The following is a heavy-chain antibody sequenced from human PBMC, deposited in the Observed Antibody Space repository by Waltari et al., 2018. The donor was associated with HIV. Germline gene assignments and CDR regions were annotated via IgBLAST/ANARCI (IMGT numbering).Heavy chain of an antibody. CDR3: TKSVGDSARGWFDP. D-gene: IGHD4-17*01. CDR1: GFSFSGSA. CDR2: IRGKPNSYAT. Sequence: EVQLVESGGGLVQPGGSLKLSCAASGFSFSGSAMPGVRQASGKGLEWVGRIRGKPNSYATAYAESLKGRFTISRDDSKNTAYLQMNSLKTEDTAVYYCTKSVGDSARGWFDPWGQGTLVTVSS. J-gene: IGHJ5*02. V-gene: IGHV3-73*01.